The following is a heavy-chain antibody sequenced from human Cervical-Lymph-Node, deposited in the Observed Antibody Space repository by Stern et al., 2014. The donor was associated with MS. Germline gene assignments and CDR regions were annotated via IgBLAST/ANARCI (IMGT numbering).Heavy chain of an antibody. J-gene: IGHJ6*02. Sequence: QVQLVQSGAEVKKPGSSVKVSCTASGGTFSTSAINWVRQAPGKGLEWMGGIIPIFGTANYAQNFQGRVTLTADESTRTAYMQISSLRFEDTAIYYCATIEAAQNSEVGMDVWGQGTTVTVSS. CDR3: ATIEAAQNSEVGMDV. V-gene: IGHV1-69*01. CDR1: GGTFSTSA. D-gene: IGHD1-7*01. CDR2: IIPIFGTA.